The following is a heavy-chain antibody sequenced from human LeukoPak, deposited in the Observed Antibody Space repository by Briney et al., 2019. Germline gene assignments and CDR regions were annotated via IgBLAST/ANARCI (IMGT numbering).Heavy chain of an antibody. CDR3: AKDGFDYYDSSGYYYFDD. D-gene: IGHD3-22*01. CDR2: ISTRGGGI. J-gene: IGHJ4*02. V-gene: IGHV3-23*01. Sequence: GGSPRLSCTASGFNFGDYAMTWVRQAPGKGLEWGSGISTRGGGIYYAESVKGRFTISRDNSKNTLYLQMKSLRAEDTAVYYCAKDGFDYYDSSGYYYFDDWGQGTLVTVSS. CDR1: GFNFGDYA.